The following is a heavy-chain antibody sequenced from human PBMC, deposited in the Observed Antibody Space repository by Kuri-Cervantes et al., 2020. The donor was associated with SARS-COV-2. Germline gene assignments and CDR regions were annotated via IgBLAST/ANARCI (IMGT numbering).Heavy chain of an antibody. V-gene: IGHV1-2*02. CDR1: GYTLTELS. D-gene: IGHD1-26*01. CDR3: ARDPSQSVGATFDY. CDR2: INPNSGGT. J-gene: IGHJ4*02. Sequence: ASVKVSCKVSGYTLTELSMHWVRQAPGQGLEWMGWINPNSGGTNYAQKFQGRVTMTKDTSISTAYMELSRLRSDDTAVYYCARDPSQSVGATFDYWGQGTLVTVSS.